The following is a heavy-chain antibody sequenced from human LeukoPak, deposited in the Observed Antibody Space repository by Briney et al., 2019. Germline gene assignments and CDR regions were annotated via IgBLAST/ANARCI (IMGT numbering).Heavy chain of an antibody. CDR3: ARRTGAAPGEFFLH. D-gene: IGHD6-19*01. CDR1: GFIVSDSY. V-gene: IGHV3-53*01. J-gene: IGHJ1*01. CDR2: IYSSGST. Sequence: GGSLRLSCAGSGFIVSDSYTSWVRQGPGKGLEWVSAIYSSGSTDYADSVRGRFTIARDTSKNMVYLQMNSLPAEDTAIYYCARRTGAAPGEFFLHWGPGTLVTVSS.